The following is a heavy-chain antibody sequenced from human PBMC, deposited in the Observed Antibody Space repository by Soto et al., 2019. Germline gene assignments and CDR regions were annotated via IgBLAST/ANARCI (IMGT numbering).Heavy chain of an antibody. D-gene: IGHD6-13*01. CDR3: TRVVAAAGDH. J-gene: IGHJ4*02. Sequence: VQVVESGGAWVQPGRSLRLSCSTSGFTFGAYTMTWFRQAPGKGLEWVAFIRGEDYGGTTEYAASLKGRFTVSRDNSKGVAYLEMNNLKSDDTAVYYCTRVVAAAGDHWGRGTLVTVSS. CDR2: IRGEDYGGTT. V-gene: IGHV3-49*03. CDR1: GFTFGAYT.